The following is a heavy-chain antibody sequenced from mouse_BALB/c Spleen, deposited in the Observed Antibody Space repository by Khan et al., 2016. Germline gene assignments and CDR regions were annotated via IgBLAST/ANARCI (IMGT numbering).Heavy chain of an antibody. CDR2: IYPGNTDV. D-gene: IGHD3-2*01. CDR3: TRVDTTGYAWFAY. V-gene: IGHV1-5*01. J-gene: IGHJ3*01. Sequence: VQLQQSGTVLARPGASVKMSCKASGYTFSNYWMHWMKQRPGQGLEWIGVIYPGNTDVTYNQKFKGKAELTAVASTNTAYMELSSLTNEDSAVYYCTRVDTTGYAWFAYWGQGTLVTVSA. CDR1: GYTFSNYW.